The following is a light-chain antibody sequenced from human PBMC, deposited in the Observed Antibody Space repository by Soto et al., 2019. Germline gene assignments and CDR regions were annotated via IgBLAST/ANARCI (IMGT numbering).Light chain of an antibody. CDR3: QQYNSYSQT. J-gene: IGKJ1*01. V-gene: IGKV1-39*01. CDR1: QSISSY. Sequence: DIQMTQSPSSLSACVGDRVTITCRASQSISSYLNWYQQKPGKAPKLLIYAASSLQSGVPSRFSGSGSGTEFTLTISSLQPDDFATYYCQQYNSYSQTFGQGTKVDIK. CDR2: AAS.